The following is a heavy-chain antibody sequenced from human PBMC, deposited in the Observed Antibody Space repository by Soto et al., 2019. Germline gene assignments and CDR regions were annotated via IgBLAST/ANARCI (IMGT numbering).Heavy chain of an antibody. D-gene: IGHD5-12*01. J-gene: IGHJ3*02. CDR2: IWYDGSNK. CDR3: ARAGGYETRRAFDI. V-gene: IGHV3-33*01. Sequence: QVQLVESGGGVVQPGRSLRLSCAASGFTFSSYGMHWVRQAPGKGLEWVAVIWYDGSNKYYADSVKGRFTISRDNSKNTRYLTMNSPRAEATAVYYCARAGGYETRRAFDIWGQGTMVTVSS. CDR1: GFTFSSYG.